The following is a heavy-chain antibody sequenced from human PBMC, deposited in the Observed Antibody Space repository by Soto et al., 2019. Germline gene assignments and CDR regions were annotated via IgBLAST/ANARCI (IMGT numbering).Heavy chain of an antibody. D-gene: IGHD3-9*01. CDR1: GYTFTSYA. Sequence: ASVKVYCKASGYTFTSYAMHWVRQAPGQRLEWMGWINAGNGNTKYSQKFQGRVTITRDTSASTAYMELSSLRSEDTAVYYYARNLMDNDILTVYYMVYYFDYWG. CDR3: ARNLMDNDILTVYYMVYYFDY. J-gene: IGHJ4*01. V-gene: IGHV1-3*01. CDR2: INAGNGNT.